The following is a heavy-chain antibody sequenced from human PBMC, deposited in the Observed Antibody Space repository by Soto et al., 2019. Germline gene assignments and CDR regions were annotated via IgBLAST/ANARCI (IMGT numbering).Heavy chain of an antibody. Sequence: EVQLLESGGGLVQPGGSLRLSCAASGFSFSSYAMSWVRQAPGKGLEWVSGISESGGSTHYADSVKGRFSISRDNSKNTRYLQMNSLRAEDTAAYYCAKGTCSSASCAFDHWGQGTLVTVSS. CDR1: GFSFSSYA. CDR2: ISESGGST. J-gene: IGHJ4*02. V-gene: IGHV3-23*01. CDR3: AKGTCSSASCAFDH. D-gene: IGHD2-2*01.